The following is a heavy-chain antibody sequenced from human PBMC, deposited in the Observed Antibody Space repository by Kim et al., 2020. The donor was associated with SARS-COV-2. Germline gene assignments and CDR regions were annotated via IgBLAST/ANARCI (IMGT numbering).Heavy chain of an antibody. Sequence: GGSLRLSCAASGFTFSSYAMSWVRQAPGKGLEWVSAISGSGGSTYYADSVKGRFTISRDNSKNTLYLQMNSLRAEDTAVYYCAKVRNTAMVIPDAFDIWGQGTMVTVSS. CDR2: ISGSGGST. D-gene: IGHD5-18*01. CDR1: GFTFSSYA. CDR3: AKVRNTAMVIPDAFDI. V-gene: IGHV3-23*01. J-gene: IGHJ3*02.